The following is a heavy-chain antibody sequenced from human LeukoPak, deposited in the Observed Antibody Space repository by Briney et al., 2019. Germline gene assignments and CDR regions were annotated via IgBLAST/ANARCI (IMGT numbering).Heavy chain of an antibody. D-gene: IGHD3-10*01. CDR1: GGSISSGGYY. V-gene: IGHV4-31*03. Sequence: SETLSLTCTVSGGSISSGGYYWSWIRQHLGKGLEWIGYIYYSGSTYYNPSLKSRVTISVDTSKNQFSLKLSSVTAADTAVYYCAVVRGVIIDYWGQGTLVTVSS. CDR2: IYYSGST. J-gene: IGHJ4*02. CDR3: AVVRGVIIDY.